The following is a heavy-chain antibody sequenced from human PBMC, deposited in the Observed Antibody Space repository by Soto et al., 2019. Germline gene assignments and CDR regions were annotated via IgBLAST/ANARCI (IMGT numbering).Heavy chain of an antibody. CDR1: GFTFSNYA. D-gene: IGHD5-12*01. Sequence: QVHLVESGGGVVQPGRSLRLSCAASGFTFSNYAMHWVRQAPGKGLEWVAVISYDGSNEYYADSVKGRFTIARDSSKKTVHLQMNNRRPEDTALYYCAKDRQYSGYQPFRWGQGTVVSVSS. CDR2: ISYDGSNE. CDR3: AKDRQYSGYQPFR. J-gene: IGHJ4*02. V-gene: IGHV3-30*18.